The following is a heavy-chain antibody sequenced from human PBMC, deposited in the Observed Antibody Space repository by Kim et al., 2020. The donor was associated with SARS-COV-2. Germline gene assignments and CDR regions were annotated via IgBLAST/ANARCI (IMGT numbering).Heavy chain of an antibody. V-gene: IGHV4-34*01. CDR1: GGSFSGYY. Sequence: SGTLSLTCAVYGGSFSGYYWSWIRQPPGKGLEWIGEINHSGSTNYNPSLKSRVTISVDTSKNQFSLKLSSVTAADTAVYYCARGLSSGWYGGFDYWGQGTLVTVSS. J-gene: IGHJ4*02. CDR3: ARGLSSGWYGGFDY. D-gene: IGHD6-19*01. CDR2: INHSGST.